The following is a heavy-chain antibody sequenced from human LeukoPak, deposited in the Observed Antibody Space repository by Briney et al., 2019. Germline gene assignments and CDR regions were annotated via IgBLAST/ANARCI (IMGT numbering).Heavy chain of an antibody. V-gene: IGHV3-30*02. Sequence: GGSLRLSCAASGYSFTTYGVQGVRQAPGKGLEWVALIKDDGNTKFYADSVKGRFTLSKDNSKNTLYLQMNSLRPEDTAVYYCAQDRTYALHMWGQGTMVTVSS. J-gene: IGHJ3*02. CDR3: AQDRTYALHM. CDR1: GYSFTTYG. CDR2: IKDDGNTK.